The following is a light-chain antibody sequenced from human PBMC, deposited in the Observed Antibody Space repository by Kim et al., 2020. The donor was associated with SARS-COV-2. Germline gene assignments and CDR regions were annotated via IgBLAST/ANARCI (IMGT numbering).Light chain of an antibody. J-gene: IGKJ4*01. CDR3: QQYDDWLA. V-gene: IGKV3-15*01. Sequence: SVSPGERATPSCRASQSISNHLAWYQQKPGQAPRLLMFGASTRATDCPVRFSGSGSGTEFTLTISSLRSEDFAVYFCQQYDDWLAFGGGTKVDIK. CDR2: GAS. CDR1: QSISNH.